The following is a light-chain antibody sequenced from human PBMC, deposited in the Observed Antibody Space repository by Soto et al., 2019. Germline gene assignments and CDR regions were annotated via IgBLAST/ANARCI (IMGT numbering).Light chain of an antibody. V-gene: IGKV1-39*01. CDR1: QSISSY. Sequence: ESHLAHGGCSLSKKVGDRVTISCRASQSISSYLNWYQQKPGKAPKLLIYAASSLQSGVPSRFSGSGSGTDFTLTISSLQPEDFATYYCQQSYSTRWTFGQGTKVDI. J-gene: IGKJ1*01. CDR3: QQSYSTRWT. CDR2: AAS.